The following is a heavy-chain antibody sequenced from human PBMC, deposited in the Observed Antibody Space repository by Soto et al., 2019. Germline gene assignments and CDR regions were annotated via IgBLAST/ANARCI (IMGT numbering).Heavy chain of an antibody. CDR3: ARDGLRFLEWLPPYGMDV. J-gene: IGHJ6*02. Sequence: PGGSLRLSCAASGFTFSDYYMSWIRQAPGKGLEWVSYISSSGSTIYYADSVKGRFTISRDNAKNSLYLQMNSLRAEDTAVYYCARDGLRFLEWLPPYGMDVWGQGTTVTVSS. CDR2: ISSSGSTI. D-gene: IGHD3-3*01. CDR1: GFTFSDYY. V-gene: IGHV3-11*01.